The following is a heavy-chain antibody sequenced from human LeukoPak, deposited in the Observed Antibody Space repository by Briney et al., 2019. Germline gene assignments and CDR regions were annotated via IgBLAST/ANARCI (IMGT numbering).Heavy chain of an antibody. CDR2: IYHSGST. D-gene: IGHD6-6*01. CDR1: GGSISSGGYY. V-gene: IGHV4-30-2*01. Sequence: SETLSLTCTVSGGSISSGGYYWSWIRQPPGKGLEWIGYIYHSGSTYYNPSLKSRVTISVDRSKNQFSLKLSSVTAADTAVYYCASMGRVRGPYSSSSGWGTNYYYMDVWGKGTTVTVSS. CDR3: ASMGRVRGPYSSSSGWGTNYYYMDV. J-gene: IGHJ6*03.